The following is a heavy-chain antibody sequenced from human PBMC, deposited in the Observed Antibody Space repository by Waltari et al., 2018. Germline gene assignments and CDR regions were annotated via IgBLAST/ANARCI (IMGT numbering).Heavy chain of an antibody. J-gene: IGHJ3*02. CDR2: INHSGST. V-gene: IGHV4-34*01. CDR3: ARAWISLILGATSAFDI. CDR1: GGSFSGYY. Sequence: QVQLQQWGAGLLKPSETLSLTCAVYGGSFSGYYWSWIRQPPEKGLEWIGEINHSGSTNYNPSLKSRVTISVDTSKNQFSLKLSSVTAADTAVYYCARAWISLILGATSAFDIWGQGTMVTVS. D-gene: IGHD1-26*01.